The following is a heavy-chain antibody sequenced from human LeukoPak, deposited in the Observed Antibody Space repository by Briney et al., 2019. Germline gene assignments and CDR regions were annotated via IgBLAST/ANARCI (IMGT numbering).Heavy chain of an antibody. V-gene: IGHV4-39*07. J-gene: IGHJ5*01. CDR3: ARVGSGGFPWFDS. Sequence: SETLSLTCTVSGGSISSSSYYWGWIRQPPGKGLEWIGSIYYSGSTYYNPSLKSRVTISVDTSKNQFSLKLNSVTAADTALYFCARVGSGGFPWFDSWGHGTLVTVSS. D-gene: IGHD2-15*01. CDR2: IYYSGST. CDR1: GGSISSSSYY.